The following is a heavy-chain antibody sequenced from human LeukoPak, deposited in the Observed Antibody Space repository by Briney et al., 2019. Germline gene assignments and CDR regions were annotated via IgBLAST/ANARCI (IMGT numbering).Heavy chain of an antibody. J-gene: IGHJ4*02. Sequence: GASVKVSCKASGGTFSSYAISWVRQAPGQGLEWIGGIIPIFGTANYAQKFQGRVTITADESTSAAYMELSSLRSEDTAVYYCARVSRYYFDYWGQGTLVTVSS. CDR1: GGTFSSYA. CDR3: ARVSRYYFDY. V-gene: IGHV1-69*13. CDR2: IIPIFGTA.